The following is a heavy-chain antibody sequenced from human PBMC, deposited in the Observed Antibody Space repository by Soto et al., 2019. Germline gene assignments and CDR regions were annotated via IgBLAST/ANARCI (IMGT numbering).Heavy chain of an antibody. D-gene: IGHD7-27*01. CDR3: ARGHWGKGLDY. CDR2: IYYSGST. V-gene: IGHV4-30-4*01. Sequence: QVQLQESGPGLVKPSQTLSLTCTVSGGSISSGGYYWSWIRQPPGKGLEWIGYIYYSGSTYYNPSLTSRVTKSVDTAKNQFSLKLSSVTAADTAVYYCARGHWGKGLDYWGQGTLVTVSS. J-gene: IGHJ4*02. CDR1: GGSISSGGYY.